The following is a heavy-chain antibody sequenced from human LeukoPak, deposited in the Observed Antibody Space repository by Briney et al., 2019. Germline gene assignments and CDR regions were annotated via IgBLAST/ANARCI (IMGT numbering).Heavy chain of an antibody. CDR3: VKHSAPVLAAARFDY. Sequence: GGSLRLSCEDSGFTFRSYEMNWVRQAPGKGLEWIAYLSSSGSAFSYADSVKGRFTIARDNAKNSVYLEMNSLRADDTAVYYCVKHSAPVLAAARFDYWGQGTLVTVSS. CDR2: LSSSGSAF. V-gene: IGHV3-48*03. CDR1: GFTFRSYE. D-gene: IGHD2-2*01. J-gene: IGHJ4*02.